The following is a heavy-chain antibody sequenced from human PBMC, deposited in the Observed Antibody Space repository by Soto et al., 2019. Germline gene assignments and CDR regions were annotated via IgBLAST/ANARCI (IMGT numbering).Heavy chain of an antibody. V-gene: IGHV4-31*03. CDR1: GGSISSGGYY. D-gene: IGHD3-3*01. Sequence: SETLSLTCTVSGGSISSGGYYWSWIRQHPGKGLEWIGYIYYSGSTYYNPSLKSRVTISVDTSKNQFSLKLSSVTAADTAVYYCARGSETNDFDDAFDIWGQRTTVTVSS. CDR3: ARGSETNDFDDAFDI. J-gene: IGHJ3*02. CDR2: IYYSGST.